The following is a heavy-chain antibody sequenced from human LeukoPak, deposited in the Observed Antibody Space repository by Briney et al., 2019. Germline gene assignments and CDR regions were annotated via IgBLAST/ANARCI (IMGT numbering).Heavy chain of an antibody. V-gene: IGHV3-30-3*01. CDR1: GFTFSTYA. J-gene: IGHJ6*02. CDR3: AREPGSTWTSYYYSGLDV. CDR2: ISYDGSNK. Sequence: GGSLRLSCATSGFTFSTYALHGVRQAPGKGLEWVALISYDGSNKFYADSVKGRFTISRDNSKNTLYLEMNRLRPEDTAVYYCAREPGSTWTSYYYSGLDVWGQGTTVTVSS. D-gene: IGHD6-13*01.